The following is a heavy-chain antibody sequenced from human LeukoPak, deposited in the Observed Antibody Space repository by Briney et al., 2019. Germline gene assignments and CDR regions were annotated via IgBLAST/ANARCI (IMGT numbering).Heavy chain of an antibody. CDR1: GGSMSSSSDY. J-gene: IGHJ4*02. Sequence: PSETLSLTCTVSGGSMSSSSDYWGWIRQPPGKGLEWIGSIYYSGVTYYNPSLKSRVTISVDTSKNQFSLKLSSVTASDTAVYYCARLALPGPIYYFDYWGQGTLVTVSS. D-gene: IGHD6-19*01. V-gene: IGHV4-39*01. CDR2: IYYSGVT. CDR3: ARLALPGPIYYFDY.